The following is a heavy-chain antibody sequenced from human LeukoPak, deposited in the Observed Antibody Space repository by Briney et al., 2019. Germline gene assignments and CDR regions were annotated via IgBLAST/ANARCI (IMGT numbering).Heavy chain of an antibody. CDR3: ATQYAQFYDF. Sequence: GESLKISCKGSGYTFYKYWISWGRQTPGKGLGWMGIIYPGDSDARYNPSFQGQVTMSVDKSMSTAYLQWSSLKASDTATYYCATQYAQFYDFWGQGTLVTVSS. J-gene: IGHJ4*02. D-gene: IGHD2-8*01. CDR1: GYTFYKYW. V-gene: IGHV5-51*01. CDR2: IYPGDSDA.